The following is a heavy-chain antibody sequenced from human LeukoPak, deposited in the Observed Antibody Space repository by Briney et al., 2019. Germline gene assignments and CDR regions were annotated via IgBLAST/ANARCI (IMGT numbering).Heavy chain of an antibody. D-gene: IGHD2-2*01. CDR3: TRARLSTSCYEFDP. CDR2: IYPKSGGT. Sequence: ASVKVSCQASGYIFTDYYLRWVRQAPGQGLEWMGWIYPKSGGTDYAQKFQGRVTMTRDTSISTVYMELSSLGSDDTAVYYCTRARLSTSCYEFDPWGLGTPVTVSS. V-gene: IGHV1-2*02. J-gene: IGHJ5*02. CDR1: GYIFTDYY.